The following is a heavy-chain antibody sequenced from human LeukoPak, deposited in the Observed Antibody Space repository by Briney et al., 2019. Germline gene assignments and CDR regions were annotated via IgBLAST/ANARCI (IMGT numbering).Heavy chain of an antibody. D-gene: IGHD3-22*01. CDR1: GGSISSSSYY. V-gene: IGHV4-39*01. J-gene: IGHJ4*02. CDR3: ARHYYDSSGYYSHMGDY. CDR2: INHSGST. Sequence: PSETLSLTCTVSGGSISSSSYYWGWIRQPPGKGLEWIGEINHSGSTNYNPSLKSRVTISVDTSKNQFSLKLSSVTAADTAVYYCARHYYDSSGYYSHMGDYWGQGTLVTVSS.